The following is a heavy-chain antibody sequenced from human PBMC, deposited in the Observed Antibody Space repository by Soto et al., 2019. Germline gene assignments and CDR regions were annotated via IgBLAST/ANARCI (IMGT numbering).Heavy chain of an antibody. CDR2: IYYSGST. V-gene: IGHV4-61*01. J-gene: IGHJ6*02. Sequence: QVQLQESGPGLVKPSETLSLTCTVSGGSVSSGSYYWSWIRQPPGKGLEWIGYIYYSGSTNYNPSLKSRVTISVDTSKNQFSLNLSSVTAADTAVYYCARRSGLHGMDVWGQGTTVTVSS. D-gene: IGHD3-16*01. CDR3: ARRSGLHGMDV. CDR1: GGSVSSGSYY.